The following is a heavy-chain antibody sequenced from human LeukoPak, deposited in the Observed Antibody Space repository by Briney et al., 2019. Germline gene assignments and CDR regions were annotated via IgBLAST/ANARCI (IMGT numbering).Heavy chain of an antibody. CDR3: ARLPGFDPGYSSGWYWDY. Sequence: PSETLSLTCTVSGYSISSGYYWGWIRQPPGKGLEWIGSIYHSGSTYYNPSLKSRVTISVDTSKNQFSLKLSSVTAADTAVYYCARLPGFDPGYSSGWYWDYWGQGTLVTVSS. D-gene: IGHD6-19*01. V-gene: IGHV4-38-2*02. CDR2: IYHSGST. J-gene: IGHJ4*02. CDR1: GYSISSGYY.